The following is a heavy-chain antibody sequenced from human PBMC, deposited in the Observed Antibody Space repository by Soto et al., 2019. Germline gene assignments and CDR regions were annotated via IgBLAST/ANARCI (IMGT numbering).Heavy chain of an antibody. J-gene: IGHJ3*01. Sequence: EVQLVESGGGLIQPGGSLRLSCAASGFTFSSNDMNWVRQAPGKGLEWVSLIYSGGSTYYADSVKGRFTISRDNSKNTLYRQMSSVRAEDTSVYYCASRPLLPGAPWGQGTMVTVSS. CDR2: IYSGGST. CDR1: GFTFSSND. D-gene: IGHD3-22*01. CDR3: ASRPLLPGAP. V-gene: IGHV3-53*01.